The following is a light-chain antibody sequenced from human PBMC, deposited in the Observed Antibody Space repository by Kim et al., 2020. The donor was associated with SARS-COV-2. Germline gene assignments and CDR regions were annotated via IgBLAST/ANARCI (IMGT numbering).Light chain of an antibody. CDR3: VQDHSYPYS. J-gene: IGKJ2*01. Sequence: AIHMTQSPSSLSASLGDRIMITCRASQAIRNDVAWYQFRPGRPPRLVVYGASSLEDGVSSTFSASGSGTDFALSISSLRPDDVATYFCVQDHSYPYSFGQGTKLEI. CDR1: QAIRND. CDR2: GAS. V-gene: IGKV1-6*01.